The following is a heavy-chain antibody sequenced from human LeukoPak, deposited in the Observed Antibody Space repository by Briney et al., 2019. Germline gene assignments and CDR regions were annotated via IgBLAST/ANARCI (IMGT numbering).Heavy chain of an antibody. Sequence: PPGGSLRLSCAASGFTFSSYGMHWVRQAPGKGLEWVAVIWYDGSNKYYADSVKGRFTISRDNSKNTLYLQMNSLRAEDAAVYYCASSYYDSSGFNYWGQGTLVTVSS. J-gene: IGHJ4*02. CDR3: ASSYYDSSGFNY. D-gene: IGHD3-22*01. CDR2: IWYDGSNK. CDR1: GFTFSSYG. V-gene: IGHV3-33*01.